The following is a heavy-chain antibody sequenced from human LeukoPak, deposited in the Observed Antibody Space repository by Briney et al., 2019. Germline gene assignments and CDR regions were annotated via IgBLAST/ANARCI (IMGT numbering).Heavy chain of an antibody. Sequence: NPSETLSLTCAVYGGSFSGYYWSWIRQPPGKGLERIGDINHSGSTNYNPSLKSRVTISVDTSKNQFSLKLSSVTAADTAVYYRATLYCSGGSCPADYYYYGMDVWGQGTTVTVSS. V-gene: IGHV4-34*01. J-gene: IGHJ6*02. D-gene: IGHD2-15*01. CDR3: ATLYCSGGSCPADYYYYGMDV. CDR2: INHSGST. CDR1: GGSFSGYY.